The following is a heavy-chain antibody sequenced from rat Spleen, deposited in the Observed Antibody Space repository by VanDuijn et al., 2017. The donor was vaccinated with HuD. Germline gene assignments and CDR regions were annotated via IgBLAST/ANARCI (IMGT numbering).Heavy chain of an antibody. J-gene: IGHJ2*01. D-gene: IGHD1-11*01. V-gene: IGHV5-31*01. Sequence: EVQLVESGGGLVHPGRSLKLSCVTSGFTFNYYWMTWIRQAPGKGLEWVASITNAAGKVHYPASVKGRFTISRDTAQNTLYLQMNSLRSEDTATYYCARHRNYGGIPFDSWGQGVMVTVSS. CDR3: ARHRNYGGIPFDS. CDR1: GFTFNYYW. CDR2: ITNAAGKV.